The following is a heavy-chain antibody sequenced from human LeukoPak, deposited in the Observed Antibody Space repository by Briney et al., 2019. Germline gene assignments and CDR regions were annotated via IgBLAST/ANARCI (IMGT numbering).Heavy chain of an antibody. CDR3: ARGLGYSSSPFDY. J-gene: IGHJ4*02. CDR2: INHSGST. CDR1: GGSFSGYY. V-gene: IGHV4-34*01. Sequence: PSETLSLTCAVYGGSFSGYYWSWIRQPPGKGLEWIGEINHSGSTNYNPSLKSRVTIPVDTSKNQFSLKLSSVTAADTAVYYCARGLGYSSSPFDYWGQGTLVTVSS. D-gene: IGHD6-13*01.